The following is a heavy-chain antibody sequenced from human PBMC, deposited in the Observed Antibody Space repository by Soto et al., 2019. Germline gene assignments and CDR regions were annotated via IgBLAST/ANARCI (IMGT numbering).Heavy chain of an antibody. CDR1: GGSFSGYY. D-gene: IGHD2-21*01. CDR3: ARGNGGASLVDY. J-gene: IGHJ4*02. CDR2: INHSGST. Sequence: SETLALTCAVYGGSFSGYYWSWIRQPPGKGLEWIGEINHSGSTNYNPSLKSRVTISVDTSKNQFSLKLSSVTAADTAVYYCARGNGGASLVDYWGEGILVT. V-gene: IGHV4-34*01.